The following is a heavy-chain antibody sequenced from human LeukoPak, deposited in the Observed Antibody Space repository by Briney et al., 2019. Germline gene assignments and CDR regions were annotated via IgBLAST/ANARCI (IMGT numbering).Heavy chain of an antibody. V-gene: IGHV3-21*01. CDR3: ARAASRDYGVDY. J-gene: IGHJ4*02. D-gene: IGHD4-17*01. Sequence: PGGSLRLSCAASGFTFSSYSMNWVRQAPGKGLEWVSFISSSSSYIYYADSVKGRFTISRDNAKNSLYLQMNSLRAEDTAVYYCARAASRDYGVDYWGQGTLVTVSS. CDR1: GFTFSSYS. CDR2: ISSSSSYI.